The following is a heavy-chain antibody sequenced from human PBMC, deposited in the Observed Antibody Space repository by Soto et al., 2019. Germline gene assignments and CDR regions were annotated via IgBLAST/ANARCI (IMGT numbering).Heavy chain of an antibody. J-gene: IGHJ4*02. V-gene: IGHV1-69*06. CDR3: ARSGRYYDSSGYSHLRY. CDR2: IIPIFGTA. Sequence: QVQLVQSGAEVKKPGSSVKVSCKASGVTFSSYAISWVRQAPGQGLEWMGGIIPIFGTANYAQKFQGRVTITADKSTSTAYMELSSLSSEDTAVYYCARSGRYYDSSGYSHLRYWGQGTLVTVAS. CDR1: GVTFSSYA. D-gene: IGHD3-22*01.